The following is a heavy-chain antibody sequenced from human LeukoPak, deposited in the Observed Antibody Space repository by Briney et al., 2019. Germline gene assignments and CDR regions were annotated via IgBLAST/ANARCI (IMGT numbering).Heavy chain of an antibody. Sequence: PSETLSLTCAVYGGSFSGYYWSWIRQPPGKGLEWIGEINHGGSTNYNPSLKSRVTISVDTSKNQFSLKLSSVTAADTAVYYCARVIGYTFYYYYGMDVWGQGTTVTVSS. CDR2: INHGGST. CDR1: GGSFSGYY. CDR3: ARVIGYTFYYYYGMDV. V-gene: IGHV4-34*01. D-gene: IGHD5-24*01. J-gene: IGHJ6*02.